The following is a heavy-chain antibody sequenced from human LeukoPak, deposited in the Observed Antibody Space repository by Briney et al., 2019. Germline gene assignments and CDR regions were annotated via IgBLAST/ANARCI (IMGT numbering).Heavy chain of an antibody. Sequence: GVLRLSCAASGFTFSSYAMSWVRQAPGKGLEWVSAISGSGGSTYYADSVKGRFTISRDNSKNTLYLQMNSLRAEDTAVYYCARRELPYYFDYWGQGTLVTVSS. CDR1: GFTFSSYA. CDR3: ARRELPYYFDY. J-gene: IGHJ4*02. D-gene: IGHD1-26*01. CDR2: ISGSGGST. V-gene: IGHV3-23*01.